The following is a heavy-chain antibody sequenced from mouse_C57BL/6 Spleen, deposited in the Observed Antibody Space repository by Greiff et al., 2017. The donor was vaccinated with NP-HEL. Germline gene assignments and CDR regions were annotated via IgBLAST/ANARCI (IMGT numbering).Heavy chain of an antibody. CDR3: AREAYDYDAYYFDY. V-gene: IGHV3-6*01. Sequence: EVQLQESGPGLVKPSQSLSLTCSVTGYSITSGYYWNWIRQFPGNKLEWMGYISYDGSNNYNPSLKNRISITRDTSKNQFFLKLNSVTTEDTATYYCAREAYDYDAYYFDYWGQGTTLTVSS. J-gene: IGHJ2*01. CDR2: ISYDGSN. D-gene: IGHD2-4*01. CDR1: GYSITSGYY.